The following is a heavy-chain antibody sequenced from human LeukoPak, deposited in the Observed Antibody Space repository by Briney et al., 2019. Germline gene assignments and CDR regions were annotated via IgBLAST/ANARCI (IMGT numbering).Heavy chain of an antibody. CDR1: GYTFTSYG. CDR2: ISAYNGNT. CDR3: ARGGYDYVWGSPVDAFDI. D-gene: IGHD3-16*01. V-gene: IGHV1-18*01. J-gene: IGHJ3*02. Sequence: ASVKVSCKASGYTFTSYGISWVRQAPGQGLEWMGWISAYNGNTNYAQKLQGRVTMTRDMSTSTVYMELSSLRSEDTAVYYCARGGYDYVWGSPVDAFDIWGQGTMVTVSS.